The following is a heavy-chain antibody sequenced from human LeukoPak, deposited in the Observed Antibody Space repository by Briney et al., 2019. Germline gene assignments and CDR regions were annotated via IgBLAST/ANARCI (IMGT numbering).Heavy chain of an antibody. CDR2: ISYDGSNK. CDR3: AKAVGRLPGNY. CDR1: GFTFSSYG. J-gene: IGHJ4*02. D-gene: IGHD2-2*01. V-gene: IGHV3-30*18. Sequence: PGRSLRLSCAASGFTFSSYGMHWVRQAPGKGLEWVAVISYDGSNKYYADSVKGRFTISRDNSKNTLYLQMNSLRAEDTAVYYCAKAVGRLPGNYWGQGTLVTVSS.